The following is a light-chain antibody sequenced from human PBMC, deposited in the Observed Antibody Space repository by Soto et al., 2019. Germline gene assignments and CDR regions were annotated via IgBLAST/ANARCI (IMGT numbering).Light chain of an antibody. CDR2: GVT. CDR1: SSDVGGYNY. J-gene: IGLJ3*02. CDR3: QSYDSSLSGSV. Sequence: QSALTQPASVSGSPGQSITISCTGTSSDVGGYNYVSWYQQHPGIAPKLLIYGVTNRPSGVSTRFSGSKSGNTASLTISGLQAEDEADYHCQSYDSSLSGSVFGGGTKVTVL. V-gene: IGLV2-14*01.